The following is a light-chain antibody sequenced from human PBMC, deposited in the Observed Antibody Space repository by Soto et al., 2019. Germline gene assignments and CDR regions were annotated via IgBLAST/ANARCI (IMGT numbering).Light chain of an antibody. CDR2: EVS. Sequence: ALTQPASVSGSPGQSITISCTGTISDVGTYNLVSWFQQHPGKAPKLMIFEVSERPSGVSNRFSGSKSGNAASLTISGLQAEDEADYYCCSYAGGATYVFGTGTKVTVL. V-gene: IGLV2-23*02. J-gene: IGLJ1*01. CDR3: CSYAGGATYV. CDR1: ISDVGTYNL.